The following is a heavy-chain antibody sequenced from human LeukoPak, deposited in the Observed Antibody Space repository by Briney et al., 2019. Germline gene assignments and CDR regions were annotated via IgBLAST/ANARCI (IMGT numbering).Heavy chain of an antibody. J-gene: IGHJ4*02. Sequence: SGGSLRLSCVASGFTFSSYAMSWVRQAPGKGLEWVSTITGSGGNTFCADPVKGRFAVSRDNSKNTLYLQMNSLRAEDTAVYYCAKTGQFDYWGQGTLVTVSS. CDR2: ITGSGGNT. V-gene: IGHV3-23*01. D-gene: IGHD7-27*01. CDR3: AKTGQFDY. CDR1: GFTFSSYA.